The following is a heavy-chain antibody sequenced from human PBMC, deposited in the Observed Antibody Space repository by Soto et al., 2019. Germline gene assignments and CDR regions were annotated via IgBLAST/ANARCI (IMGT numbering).Heavy chain of an antibody. V-gene: IGHV3-30-3*01. Sequence: PGGSLRLSCAASGFTFSSYAMHWVRQAPGKGLEWVAVISYDGSNKYYADSVKGRFTISRDNSKNTLYLQMNSLRAEDTAVYYCASNYFDYWGQGTLVTVSS. CDR3: ASNYFDY. J-gene: IGHJ4*02. CDR1: GFTFSSYA. CDR2: ISYDGSNK.